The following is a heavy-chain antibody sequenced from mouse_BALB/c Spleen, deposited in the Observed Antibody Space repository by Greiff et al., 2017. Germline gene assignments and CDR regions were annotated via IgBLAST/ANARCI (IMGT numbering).Heavy chain of an antibody. CDR3: ARSDYTWYFDV. V-gene: IGHV1S81*02. CDR2: INPSNGGT. CDR1: GYTFTSYY. Sequence: QVQLQQSGAELVKPGASVKLSCKASGYTFTSYYMYWVKQRPGQGLEWIGEINPSNGGTNFNEKFKSKATLTVDKSSSKAYMQLSSLTSEDSAVYYCARSDYTWYFDVWGAGTTVTVSS. D-gene: IGHD2-12*01. J-gene: IGHJ1*01.